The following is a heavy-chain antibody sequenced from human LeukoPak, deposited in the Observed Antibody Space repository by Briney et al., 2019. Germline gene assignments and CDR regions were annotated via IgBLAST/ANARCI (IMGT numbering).Heavy chain of an antibody. CDR3: AGIDGSDYYYGMDV. CDR2: IYTSGST. CDR1: GGSISSYY. D-gene: IGHD3-9*01. Sequence: SETLSLTCTVSGGSISSYYWSWVRQPAGKGLEWIGRIYTSGSTNYNPSLKGRVTMSVDTSKNQFSLRLSSVTAADTAVYYCAGIDGSDYYYGMDVWGQGTTVTVSS. V-gene: IGHV4-4*07. J-gene: IGHJ6*02.